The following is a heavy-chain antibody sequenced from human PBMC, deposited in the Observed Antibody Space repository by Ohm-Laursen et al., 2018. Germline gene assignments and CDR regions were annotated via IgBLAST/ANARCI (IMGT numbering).Heavy chain of an antibody. CDR3: ARDKGWPGYYFDN. J-gene: IGHJ4*02. CDR2: IHSGGST. CDR1: GFTVSSSY. D-gene: IGHD6-19*01. V-gene: IGHV3-66*01. Sequence: SLRLSCAAFGFTVSSSYMSWVRQAPGKGLEWVSVIHSGGSTSYADSVKGRFTISRDNSKNTVFLQMNSLRVEETAVYFCARDKGWPGYYFDNWGQGTLVTVSS.